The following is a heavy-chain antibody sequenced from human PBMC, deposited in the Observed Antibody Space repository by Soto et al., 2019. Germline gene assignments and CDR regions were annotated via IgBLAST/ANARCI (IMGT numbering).Heavy chain of an antibody. CDR2: IGGNGVTT. D-gene: IGHD2-15*01. Sequence: EVQLLESGGGLVQPRGSLRLSCAASGFSIGSSAWSWVRQAPGKGLDWVSTIGGNGVTTFYADSVKGRFTISRDISRNTVFLQMSSLRAEDTALYYCAKSSRYCSGGGCFYYFDYWGQGTLVTVSS. CDR1: GFSIGSSA. V-gene: IGHV3-23*01. CDR3: AKSSRYCSGGGCFYYFDY. J-gene: IGHJ4*02.